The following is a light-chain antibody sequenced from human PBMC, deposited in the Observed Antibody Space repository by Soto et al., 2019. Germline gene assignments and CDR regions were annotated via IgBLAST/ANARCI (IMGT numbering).Light chain of an antibody. CDR2: RNN. J-gene: IGLJ3*02. V-gene: IGLV1-47*01. CDR1: SSNIGSNY. Sequence: QSVLTQPPSASGTPGQRVTISCSGSSSNIGSNYVYWYQQLPGTAPKLLIYRNNQRPSGVPDRFSGSKSGTSSSLAISGLRSAEEAGYYCAAWDDSLSGRVFGGGTKLTVL. CDR3: AAWDDSLSGRV.